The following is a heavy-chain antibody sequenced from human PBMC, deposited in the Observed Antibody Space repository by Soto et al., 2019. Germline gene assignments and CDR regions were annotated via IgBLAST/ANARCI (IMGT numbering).Heavy chain of an antibody. Sequence: QVQLQESGPGLVKPSQTLSLTCTVSGGSISSGGYYWSWIRQHPGKGLEWIGYIYYSGSTYYNPSLKCRVTISVDTSKNQFSLKLSSVTAADTAVYYCAREGGITIFGRYYYYGMDVWGQGTTVTVSS. CDR2: IYYSGST. J-gene: IGHJ6*02. CDR1: GGSISSGGYY. D-gene: IGHD3-3*01. V-gene: IGHV4-31*03. CDR3: AREGGITIFGRYYYYGMDV.